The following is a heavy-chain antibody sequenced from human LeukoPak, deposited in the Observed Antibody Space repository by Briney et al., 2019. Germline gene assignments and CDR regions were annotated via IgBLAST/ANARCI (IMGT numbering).Heavy chain of an antibody. CDR3: ARLPYYYDSSGYYYEGFDY. CDR1: GGSISSSSYY. J-gene: IGHJ4*02. Sequence: SETLSLTCTVSGGSISSSSYYWGWIRQPPGKGLEWIGSIYYSGSTYYNPSLKSRVTISVDTSKNQFSLKLSSVTAADTAVYYCARLPYYYDSSGYYYEGFDYWGQGTLATVSS. V-gene: IGHV4-39*01. D-gene: IGHD3-22*01. CDR2: IYYSGST.